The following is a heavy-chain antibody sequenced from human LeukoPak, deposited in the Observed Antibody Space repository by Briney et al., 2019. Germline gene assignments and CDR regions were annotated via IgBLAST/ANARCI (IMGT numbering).Heavy chain of an antibody. J-gene: IGHJ3*02. V-gene: IGHV3-9*01. CDR3: ARGNRYYGSGDDAFDI. Sequence: PGGSLRLSCAASGFTFDDYAMHWVRQAPGKGLEWVSGISWNSGSIDYADSVKGRFTISRDNAKNSLYLQMNSLRAEDTAVYYCARGNRYYGSGDDAFDIWGQGTMVTVSS. CDR2: ISWNSGSI. CDR1: GFTFDDYA. D-gene: IGHD3-10*01.